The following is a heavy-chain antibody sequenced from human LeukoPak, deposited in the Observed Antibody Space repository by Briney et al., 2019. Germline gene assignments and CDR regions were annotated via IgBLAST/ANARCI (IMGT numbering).Heavy chain of an antibody. J-gene: IGHJ4*02. V-gene: IGHV3-33*07. CDR2: IWYDGSNK. Sequence: GGSLRLSCAASGFTFSRFGMYWVRQAPGKGLEWVAVIWYDGSNKYYADSVKGRFTISRDNSKNTLYLEMNSLRAEDTAVYYCARDYYYDSSGYWDYYFDYWGQGTLVSVSS. CDR1: GFTFSRFG. D-gene: IGHD3-22*01. CDR3: ARDYYYDSSGYWDYYFDY.